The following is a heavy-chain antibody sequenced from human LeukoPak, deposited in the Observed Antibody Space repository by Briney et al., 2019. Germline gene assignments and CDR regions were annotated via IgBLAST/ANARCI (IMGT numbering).Heavy chain of an antibody. J-gene: IGHJ6*02. CDR3: ARVSSYGSGSYYPDYYGMDV. Sequence: PGGSLGLSCAASGFTFSSYDMHGVGQATAKGLEWVSAIGTAGDTYYPGSVKGRFTISRENAKNSLYLQMNSLRAEDTAVYYCARVSSYGSGSYYPDYYGMDVWGQGTTVTVSS. CDR2: IGTAGDT. V-gene: IGHV3-13*01. D-gene: IGHD3-10*01. CDR1: GFTFSSYD.